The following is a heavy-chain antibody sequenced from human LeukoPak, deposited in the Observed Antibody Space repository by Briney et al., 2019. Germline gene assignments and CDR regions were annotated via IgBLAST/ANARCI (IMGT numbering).Heavy chain of an antibody. V-gene: IGHV4-59*08. D-gene: IGHD3-22*01. CDR2: IYYSGST. J-gene: IGHJ5*02. CDR1: GGSITVYY. Sequence: SETPSLTCTVSGGSITVYYWSWIRQPPGKGLEWIGYIYYSGSTNYNPSLKSRVTISVDTSKNQFSLKLSSVTAADTAVYYCARSPPDSSGIGWFDPWGQGTLVTVSS. CDR3: ARSPPDSSGIGWFDP.